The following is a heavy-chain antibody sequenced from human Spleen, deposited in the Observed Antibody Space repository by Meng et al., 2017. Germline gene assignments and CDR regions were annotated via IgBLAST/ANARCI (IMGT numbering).Heavy chain of an antibody. D-gene: IGHD6-19*01. CDR2: INRSGST. CDR1: GGSFRGHD. V-gene: IGHV4-34*02. J-gene: IGHJ2*01. CDR3: AREIAVAAHYYWYFDL. Sequence: QLQQGGAGMLKPSETLSLTWAVCGGSFRGHDWSWIRQPPGKGLEWIGEINRSGSTTYNPSLKSRVTISVDTSKNQFSLKLSSVTAADTAVYYCAREIAVAAHYYWYFDLWGRGTLVTVSS.